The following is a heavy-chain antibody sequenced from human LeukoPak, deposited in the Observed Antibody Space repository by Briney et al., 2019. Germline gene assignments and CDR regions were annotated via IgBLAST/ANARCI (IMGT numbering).Heavy chain of an antibody. V-gene: IGHV3-30*18. CDR3: AKRARDYDSSGYYLDAFDI. CDR2: ISYDGSNK. Sequence: GGSLRLSCAASGFTFSSYSMNWVRQAPGKGLEWVAVISYDGSNKYYADSVKGRFTISRDNSKNTLYLQMNSLRAEDTAVYYCAKRARDYDSSGYYLDAFDIWGQGTMVTVSS. CDR1: GFTFSSYS. J-gene: IGHJ3*02. D-gene: IGHD3-22*01.